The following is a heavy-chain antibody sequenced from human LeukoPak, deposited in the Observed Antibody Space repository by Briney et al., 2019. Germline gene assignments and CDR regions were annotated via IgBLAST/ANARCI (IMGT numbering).Heavy chain of an antibody. J-gene: IGHJ4*02. Sequence: GGSLRLSCAASGFTFSSYEMNWIHQAPGKGLEWVSYISSSGSTIYYADSVKGRFTISRDNAKNSLYLQMNSLRAEDTAVYYCARDRTLGGSYYGYYFDYWGQGTLVTVSS. CDR2: ISSSGSTI. D-gene: IGHD1-26*01. V-gene: IGHV3-48*03. CDR1: GFTFSSYE. CDR3: ARDRTLGGSYYGYYFDY.